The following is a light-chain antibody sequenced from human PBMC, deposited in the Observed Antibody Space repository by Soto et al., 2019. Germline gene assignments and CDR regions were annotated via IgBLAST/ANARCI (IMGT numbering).Light chain of an antibody. J-gene: IGKJ2*01. CDR2: HTS. V-gene: IGKV3-20*01. CDR1: QSVSSTY. CDR3: RLDDGSPPMYT. Sequence: DTVLTQSPGTLSLSPGDRATLSCRASQSVSSTYLAWYQQKAGQAPRLLIYHTSTRATGIPDRFSGSGSGTDFTLTITGLEPEDFAVYYCRLDDGSPPMYTFGQGTKLEIK.